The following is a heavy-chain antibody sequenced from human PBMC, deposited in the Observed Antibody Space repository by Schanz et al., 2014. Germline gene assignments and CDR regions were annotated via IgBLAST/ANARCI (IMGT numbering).Heavy chain of an antibody. Sequence: QVHLVQSGAEVKKPGASVKVSCTASGYNITSNDVTWVRQATGQGLEWMGWMNPNSGNTGYAQKFQGRVAMTRNTSISTAYMELSSLRSEDTAVYYCARLGTGMAVAGSVIDSYYYGMDVWGEGTTVTVSS. CDR3: ARLGTGMAVAGSVIDSYYYGMDV. J-gene: IGHJ6*04. D-gene: IGHD6-19*01. CDR2: MNPNSGNT. V-gene: IGHV1-8*01. CDR1: GYNITSND.